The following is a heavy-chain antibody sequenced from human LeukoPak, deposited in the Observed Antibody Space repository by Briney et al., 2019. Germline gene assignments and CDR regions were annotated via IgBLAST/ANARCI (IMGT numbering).Heavy chain of an antibody. Sequence: GGSLSLSFAASGFPFSSYEFNWVRQAPGKGLEWVSYISSSGRTIFYADSVKGRFTISRDNAKNSLYLQMNSLRAEDTAVYHCARGDGYCSSTSCYAGPSYGLDVWGQGTTVTVSS. CDR2: ISSSGRTI. J-gene: IGHJ6*02. CDR3: ARGDGYCSSTSCYAGPSYGLDV. CDR1: GFPFSSYE. V-gene: IGHV3-48*03. D-gene: IGHD2-2*03.